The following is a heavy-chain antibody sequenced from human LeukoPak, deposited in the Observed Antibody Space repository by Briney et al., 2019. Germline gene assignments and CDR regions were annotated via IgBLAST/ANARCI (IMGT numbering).Heavy chain of an antibody. CDR3: ARGPSTVSVWFDP. Sequence: SETLSLTCTVSGGSISSSSYYWGWIRQPPGKGLEWIGYIYYSGNTNYNPSLKNRVTISVDTSKNQFSLRLSSVTAADTAVYFCARGPSTVSVWFDPWGQGTLVTVSS. V-gene: IGHV4-61*05. D-gene: IGHD4-11*01. CDR2: IYYSGNT. CDR1: GGSISSSSYY. J-gene: IGHJ5*02.